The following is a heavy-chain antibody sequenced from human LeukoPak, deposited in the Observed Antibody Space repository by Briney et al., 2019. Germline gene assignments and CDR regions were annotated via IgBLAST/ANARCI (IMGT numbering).Heavy chain of an antibody. D-gene: IGHD6-13*01. CDR1: GYSFTYYW. Sequence: GESLKTSARGPGYSFTYYWTAWLGQMPGKGLEWMGIIYPGDSDTRYSPSFQGQVTISVDNSVSAAYLQWSSLKASATAMYYCASASTRECPSGSCPLDYWGQGTLVTVSS. CDR2: IYPGDSDT. J-gene: IGHJ4*02. CDR3: ASASTRECPSGSCPLDY. V-gene: IGHV5-51*01.